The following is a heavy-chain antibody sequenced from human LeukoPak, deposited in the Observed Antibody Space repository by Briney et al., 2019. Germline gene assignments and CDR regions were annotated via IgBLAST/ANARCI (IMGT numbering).Heavy chain of an antibody. CDR1: GGTFGSYDFTFSSYA. D-gene: IGHD3-22*01. Sequence: ASVKVSCKASGGTFGSYDFTFSSYAISWVRQAPGQGLEWMGGIIPIYGRASYPQKFQGRVTITADESTRTVSMQLSSLRSEDTAAYYCAGFFYDNSNDAFDIWGQGTVVTVSS. V-gene: IGHV1-69*01. CDR2: IIPIYGRA. CDR3: AGFFYDNSNDAFDI. J-gene: IGHJ3*02.